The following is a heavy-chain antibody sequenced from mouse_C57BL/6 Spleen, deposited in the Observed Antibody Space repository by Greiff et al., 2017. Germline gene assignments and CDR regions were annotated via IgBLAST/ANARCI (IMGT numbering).Heavy chain of an antibody. J-gene: IGHJ2*01. CDR2: IYPGDGDT. Sequence: QVQLQQSGAELVKPGASVKISCKASGYAFSSYWMNWVKQRPGKGLEWIGQIYPGDGDTNYNGKFKGKATLTADKSSSTAYMQLSSLTSEDSAVYCCARVSYYGSSLIFDYWGQGTTLTVSS. CDR3: ARVSYYGSSLIFDY. CDR1: GYAFSSYW. D-gene: IGHD1-1*01. V-gene: IGHV1-80*01.